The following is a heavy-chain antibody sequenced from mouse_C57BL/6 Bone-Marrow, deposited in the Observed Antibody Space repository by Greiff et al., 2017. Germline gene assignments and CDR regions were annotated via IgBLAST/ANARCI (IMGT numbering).Heavy chain of an antibody. CDR1: GFNIKDDY. CDR3: TTWLLRY. D-gene: IGHD2-3*01. J-gene: IGHJ2*01. V-gene: IGHV14-4*01. Sequence: VQLQQSGAELVRPGASVKLSCTASGFNIKDDYMHWVKQRPEQGPEWIGWIDPENGDTEYASKFQGKATITADTSSNTAYLQLSSLTSEDTAVYYCTTWLLRYWGQGTTLTVSS. CDR2: IDPENGDT.